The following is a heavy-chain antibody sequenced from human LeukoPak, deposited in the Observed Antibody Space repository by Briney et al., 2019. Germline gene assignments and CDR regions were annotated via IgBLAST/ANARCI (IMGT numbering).Heavy chain of an antibody. Sequence: GGSLRLSCAASGFTFSSYAMSRVRQAPGKGLEWVSAISGSGGSTYYADSVKGRFTISRDNSKNTLYLQMNSLRAEDTAVYYCVAPRTPTWGTFDYWGQGTLVTVSS. CDR3: VAPRTPTWGTFDY. CDR2: ISGSGGST. D-gene: IGHD3-16*01. J-gene: IGHJ4*02. V-gene: IGHV3-23*01. CDR1: GFTFSSYA.